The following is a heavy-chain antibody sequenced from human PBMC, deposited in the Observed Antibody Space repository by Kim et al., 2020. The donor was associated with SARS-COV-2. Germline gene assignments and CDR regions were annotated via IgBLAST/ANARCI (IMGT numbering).Heavy chain of an antibody. V-gene: IGHV6-1*01. Sequence: DYAVTVKSRITINPDTSKNQFSLQLNSVTPEDTAVYYCARVRIWIDAFDIWGQGTMVTVSS. D-gene: IGHD1-1*01. CDR3: ARVRIWIDAFDI. J-gene: IGHJ3*02.